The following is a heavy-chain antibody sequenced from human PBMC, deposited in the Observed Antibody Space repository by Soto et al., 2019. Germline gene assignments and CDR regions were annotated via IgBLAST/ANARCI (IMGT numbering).Heavy chain of an antibody. Sequence: SETLSLTCTVSGGSLSSYYWSWIRQPPGKGLEWIGYIYYSGSTNYNPSLKSRVTISVDTSKNQFSLKLSSVTAADTSVYYCAGRYSSGFDFWGQGTLVTVSS. CDR1: GGSLSSYY. D-gene: IGHD6-19*01. CDR2: IYYSGST. CDR3: AGRYSSGFDF. J-gene: IGHJ4*02. V-gene: IGHV4-59*08.